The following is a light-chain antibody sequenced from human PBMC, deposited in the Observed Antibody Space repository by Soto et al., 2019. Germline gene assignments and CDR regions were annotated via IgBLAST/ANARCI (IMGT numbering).Light chain of an antibody. CDR2: EVS. J-gene: IGLJ2*01. Sequence: QSALTQPPSASGSPGQSVTISCTGTSSDVGGYNYVSWYQRHPGKAPKLMIYEVSKRPSGVPDRFSGSKSGNTASLTVSGLQAEDEADYYCMSYAGSKKVFGGGTKLTVL. V-gene: IGLV2-8*01. CDR3: MSYAGSKKV. CDR1: SSDVGGYNY.